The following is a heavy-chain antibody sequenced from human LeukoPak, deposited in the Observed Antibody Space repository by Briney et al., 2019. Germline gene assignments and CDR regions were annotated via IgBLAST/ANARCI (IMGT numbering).Heavy chain of an antibody. V-gene: IGHV3-21*01. CDR2: ISSSSSYI. Sequence: GGSLRLSCAASGFTFSSYSMNWVCQAPGKGLEWVSSISSSSSYIYYADSVKGRFTISRDNAKNSLYLQMNSLRAEDTAVYYCARSSGYYAEYFQHWGQGTLVTVSS. J-gene: IGHJ1*01. CDR3: ARSSGYYAEYFQH. CDR1: GFTFSSYS. D-gene: IGHD3-22*01.